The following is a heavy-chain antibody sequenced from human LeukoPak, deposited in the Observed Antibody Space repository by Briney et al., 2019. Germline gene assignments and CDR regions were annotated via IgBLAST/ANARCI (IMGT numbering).Heavy chain of an antibody. CDR3: ASRPAAILVNDY. Sequence: SETLSLTCAVYGGSFSGYYWSWIRQPPGKGLEWIGEINHSGSTNYNPSLKSRVTISVDTSKNQFSLKLSSVTAADTAVYYCASRPAAILVNDYWGQGTLVTVSS. J-gene: IGHJ4*02. V-gene: IGHV4-34*01. D-gene: IGHD2-2*01. CDR2: INHSGST. CDR1: GGSFSGYY.